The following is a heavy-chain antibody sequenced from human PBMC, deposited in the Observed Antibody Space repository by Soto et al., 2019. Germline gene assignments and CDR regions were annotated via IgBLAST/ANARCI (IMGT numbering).Heavy chain of an antibody. CDR3: ARDQGHGDFPPFDY. Sequence: QVQLVESGGGVVQPGRSLRLSCAASGFTFSSYAMHWVRQAPGKGLEWVAVISYDGSNKYYADSVKGRFTISRDNSKNTLYLQMNSLRAEDTAVYYCARDQGHGDFPPFDYWGQGTLVTVSS. CDR2: ISYDGSNK. J-gene: IGHJ4*02. D-gene: IGHD4-17*01. V-gene: IGHV3-30-3*01. CDR1: GFTFSSYA.